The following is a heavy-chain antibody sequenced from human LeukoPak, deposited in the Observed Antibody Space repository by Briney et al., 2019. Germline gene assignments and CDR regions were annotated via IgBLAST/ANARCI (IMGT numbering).Heavy chain of an antibody. J-gene: IGHJ4*02. Sequence: GGSLILSCAASGFTFSNYAMSWVRQVPGRGLEWVSTINSRGDSTYDADSVKGRFTISRDNSKNTLYLQMNSLRAEDTAVYYCAKDTKVYYGSGSYAPDYWGQGTLVTVSS. CDR2: INSRGDST. CDR1: GFTFSNYA. CDR3: AKDTKVYYGSGSYAPDY. V-gene: IGHV3-23*01. D-gene: IGHD3-10*01.